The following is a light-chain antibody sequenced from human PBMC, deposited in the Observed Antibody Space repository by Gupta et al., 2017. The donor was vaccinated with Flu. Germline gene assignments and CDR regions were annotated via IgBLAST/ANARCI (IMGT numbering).Light chain of an antibody. Sequence: SITNSCTGTSAYVGGYNYVSWYQQRPAQVPQLMIYEVRYRPSGVSSRFSGSKSGNTASLTISGLQAEDEANYYCSSYTSTSSWVFGGGTEVTVL. V-gene: IGLV2-14*01. CDR1: SAYVGGYNY. CDR3: SSYTSTSSWV. CDR2: EVR. J-gene: IGLJ3*02.